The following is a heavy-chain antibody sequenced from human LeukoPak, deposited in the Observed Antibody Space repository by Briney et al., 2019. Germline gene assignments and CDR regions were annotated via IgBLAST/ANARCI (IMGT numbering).Heavy chain of an antibody. D-gene: IGHD5-24*01. Sequence: GGSLRLSCAASGFTFSSYAMSWVRQAPGKGLEYVSTINDDGGLTYYADSVKGRFTISRDNSKNTLYLQMNNLRPEDTAVYHCLKGGWATIGPPKDWGQGTLVTVSS. CDR3: LKGGWATIGPPKD. CDR1: GFTFSSYA. J-gene: IGHJ4*02. CDR2: INDDGGLT. V-gene: IGHV3-64D*08.